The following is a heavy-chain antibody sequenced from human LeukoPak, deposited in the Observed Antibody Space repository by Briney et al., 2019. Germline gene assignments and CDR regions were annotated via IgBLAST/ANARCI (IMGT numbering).Heavy chain of an antibody. J-gene: IGHJ4*02. Sequence: ASVKVSCKASGYIFTAYYLHWVRQAPGQGLEWMGWINPDSGDTKFAQKFQGRVSMTRDTSISTAYMELSGLRSDDTAYYFCARVQYYNILTGSFQYWGQGTLVTVSS. D-gene: IGHD3-9*01. CDR1: GYIFTAYY. V-gene: IGHV1-2*02. CDR2: INPDSGDT. CDR3: ARVQYYNILTGSFQY.